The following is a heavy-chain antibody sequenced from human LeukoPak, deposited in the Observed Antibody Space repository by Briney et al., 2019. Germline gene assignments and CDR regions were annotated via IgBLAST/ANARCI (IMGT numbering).Heavy chain of an antibody. CDR3: ARGYCSSTSCYGRSAWFDP. CDR2: ITHSGST. D-gene: IGHD2-2*01. Sequence: SETLSLTCAVYGGSFSGYYWSWIRQPPGKGLEWIGEITHSGSTNYNPSLKSRVTISVDTSKNQFSLKLSSVTAADTAVYYCARGYCSSTSCYGRSAWFDPWGQGTLVTVSS. V-gene: IGHV4-34*01. CDR1: GGSFSGYY. J-gene: IGHJ5*02.